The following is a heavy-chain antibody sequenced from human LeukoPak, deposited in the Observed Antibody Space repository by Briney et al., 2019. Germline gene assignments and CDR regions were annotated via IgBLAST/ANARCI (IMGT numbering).Heavy chain of an antibody. CDR1: GGSISSYY. Sequence: SETLSLTCTASGGSISSYYWSWIRQPPGKGLEWIGYIYYSGSTNYNPSPKSRVTMSVDTSKNQFSLKLSSVTAADTAVYYCARTSGELDYWGQGTLVTVSS. CDR3: ARTSGELDY. J-gene: IGHJ4*02. V-gene: IGHV4-59*01. CDR2: IYYSGST. D-gene: IGHD2-15*01.